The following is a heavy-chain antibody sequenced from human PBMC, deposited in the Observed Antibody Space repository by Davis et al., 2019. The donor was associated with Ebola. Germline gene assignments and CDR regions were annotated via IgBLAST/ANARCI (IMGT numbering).Heavy chain of an antibody. CDR2: ISDSSSYL. CDR3: ARGGGNFDY. V-gene: IGHV3-21*04. D-gene: IGHD3-16*01. J-gene: IGHJ4*02. CDR1: GFTFSCYR. Sequence: GESLKILCAASGFTFSCYRMNWVRQAPGKGMEWVSSISDSSSYLYYVDSVKGRFIISRDNAKNSLYLQMNSRRAEDTAVYYCARGGGNFDYWGQGTLVTVSS.